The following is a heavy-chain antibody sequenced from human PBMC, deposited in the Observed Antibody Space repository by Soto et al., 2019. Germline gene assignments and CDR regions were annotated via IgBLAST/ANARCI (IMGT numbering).Heavy chain of an antibody. CDR3: ARGMKRITIFGVVRLGMDV. D-gene: IGHD3-3*01. CDR1: GGSFSVYY. V-gene: IGHV4-34*01. CDR2: INHSGST. J-gene: IGHJ6*02. Sequence: SETLSLTCAVHGGSFSVYYWRWIRHPPGKGLEWIGEINHSGSTNYNPSLKSRVTISVDTSKNQFSLKLSSVTAADTAVYYCARGMKRITIFGVVRLGMDVWGQGTTVTVSS.